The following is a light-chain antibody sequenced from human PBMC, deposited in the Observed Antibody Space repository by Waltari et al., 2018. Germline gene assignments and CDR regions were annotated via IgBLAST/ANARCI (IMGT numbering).Light chain of an antibody. CDR1: QNIVNN. J-gene: IGKJ4*02. CDR2: DTS. CDR3: QQYKNWPPLT. V-gene: IGKV3-15*01. Sequence: EIVMTQSPATLSVSPGERATLSCRASQNIVNNLALYQQKPGQAPRLLIYDTSTRATGIPARFSGSGFGTEFNLTISSLQSEDFAVYYCQQYKNWPPLTFGGGTKVEIK.